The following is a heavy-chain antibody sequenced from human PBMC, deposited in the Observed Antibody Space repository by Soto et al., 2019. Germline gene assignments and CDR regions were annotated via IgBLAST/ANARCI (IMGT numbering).Heavy chain of an antibody. Sequence: SETLSLTCTVSGGSISSYYWSWIRQPPGKGLEWIGYIYYSGSTNYNPSLKSRVTISVDTSKNQFSLKLSSVTAADTAVYYCARVLGRGYSGYDYYYYYMDVWGKGTTVTVSS. CDR3: ARVLGRGYSGYDYYYYYMDV. D-gene: IGHD5-12*01. V-gene: IGHV4-59*01. CDR1: GGSISSYY. CDR2: IYYSGST. J-gene: IGHJ6*03.